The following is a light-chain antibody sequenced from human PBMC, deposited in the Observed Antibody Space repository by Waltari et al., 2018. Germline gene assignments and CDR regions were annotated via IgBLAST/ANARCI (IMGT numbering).Light chain of an antibody. CDR1: ALPKKY. J-gene: IGLJ1*01. Sequence: SYELTQPPPGSVSPGQAARINCSGEALPKKYAYWYQQKSGPAPVLVIYDDSKRPSGIPERFSGSSSGTMATLTISGAHVEDEADYYCYSTDSSGYVFGTGTKVTVL. CDR3: YSTDSSGYV. CDR2: DDS. V-gene: IGLV3-10*01.